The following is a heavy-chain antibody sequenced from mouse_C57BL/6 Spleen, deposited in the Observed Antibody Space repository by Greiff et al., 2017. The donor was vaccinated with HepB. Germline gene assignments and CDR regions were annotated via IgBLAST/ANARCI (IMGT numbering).Heavy chain of an antibody. Sequence: QVQLQQPGAELVKPGASVKMSCKASGYTFTSYWITWVKQRPGQGLEWIGDIYPGSGSTNYNEKFKSKATLTVDTSSSTAYMQLSSLTSEDSAVYYCARCQFLYYYGSSPWYFDVWGTGTTVTVSS. CDR2: IYPGSGST. V-gene: IGHV1-55*01. CDR1: GYTFTSYW. D-gene: IGHD1-1*01. CDR3: ARCQFLYYYGSSPWYFDV. J-gene: IGHJ1*03.